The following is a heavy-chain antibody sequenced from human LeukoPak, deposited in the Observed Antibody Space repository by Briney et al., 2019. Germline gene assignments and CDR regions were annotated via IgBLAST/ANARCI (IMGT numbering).Heavy chain of an antibody. Sequence: GGSLRLSCAASGFTFSSYSMNWVRQAPGKGLEWVSSISSSSYIYYADSVKGRFTISRDNAKNSLYLQMNSLRAEDTAVYYCARDGIVGATKPSYFDYWGQGTLVTVSS. CDR1: GFTFSSYS. D-gene: IGHD1-26*01. CDR3: ARDGIVGATKPSYFDY. J-gene: IGHJ4*02. CDR2: ISSSSYI. V-gene: IGHV3-21*01.